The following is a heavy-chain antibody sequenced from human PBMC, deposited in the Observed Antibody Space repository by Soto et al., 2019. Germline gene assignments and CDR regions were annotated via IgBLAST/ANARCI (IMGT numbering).Heavy chain of an antibody. D-gene: IGHD2-15*01. V-gene: IGHV1-69*12. CDR1: GGTFSSYA. CDR2: IIPIFGTA. J-gene: IGHJ6*02. CDR3: ARGEDIVVVVPYSYGMDV. Sequence: QVQLVQSGAEVKKPGSSVKVSCKASGGTFSSYAIRRVRQAPEQGLEWMGGIIPIFGTANYAQKFQGRVTITADESTSTASMELSSLTSEDTAVYYCARGEDIVVVVPYSYGMDVWGQGTTVTVSS.